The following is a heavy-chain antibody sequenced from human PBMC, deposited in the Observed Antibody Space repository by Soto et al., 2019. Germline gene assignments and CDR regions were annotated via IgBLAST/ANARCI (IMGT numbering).Heavy chain of an antibody. V-gene: IGHV3-23*01. J-gene: IGHJ6*02. CDR3: AKVGHIDRSGKGSYYYGMDV. Sequence: EVQLLESGGGLVQPGGSLRLSCAASGFTFSSYAMSWVRQAPGKGLEWVSAISGSGGSTYYADSVKCRFTISRDNSKNTLQLQMNSRRAEDTDGYYGAKVGHIDRSGKGSYYYGMDVGGQGTTVTVSS. D-gene: IGHD3-10*01. CDR2: ISGSGGST. CDR1: GFTFSSYA.